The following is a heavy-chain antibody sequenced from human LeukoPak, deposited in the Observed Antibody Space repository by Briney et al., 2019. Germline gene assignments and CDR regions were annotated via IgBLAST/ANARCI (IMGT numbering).Heavy chain of an antibody. V-gene: IGHV5-51*01. CDR1: GYSFTTYW. CDR2: IYPGDSDT. D-gene: IGHD1-26*01. Sequence: GESLKISCKGSGYSFTTYWIAWVRQMPGKGLEWMGVIYPGDSDTRYSPSFQGQVTLSADKSISTAYLQWSSLKASDTAIYYCARALVGAATLSYWGQGTLVTLSA. J-gene: IGHJ4*02. CDR3: ARALVGAATLSY.